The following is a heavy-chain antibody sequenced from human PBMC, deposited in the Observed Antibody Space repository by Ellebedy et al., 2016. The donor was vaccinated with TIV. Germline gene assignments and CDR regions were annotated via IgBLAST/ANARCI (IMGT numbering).Heavy chain of an antibody. CDR1: GYTFTSFG. D-gene: IGHD6-6*01. CDR3: ARVSVDVVIGYHYFYTDI. V-gene: IGHV1-18*01. J-gene: IGHJ6*03. Sequence: ASVKVSXXASGYTFTSFGLSWVRQAPGQGLEWMGWISAYNGDINYAQNFQGRVAMTTDTATSAVYVDLRSLRSDDTAVYYCARVSVDVVIGYHYFYTDIWGKGTTVTVSS. CDR2: ISAYNGDI.